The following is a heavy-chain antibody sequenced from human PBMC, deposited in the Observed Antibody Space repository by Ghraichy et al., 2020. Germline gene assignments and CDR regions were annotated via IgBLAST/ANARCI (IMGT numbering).Heavy chain of an antibody. CDR2: INAGNGNT. Sequence: ASVKVSCKASGYTFTSYAMHWVRQAPGQRLEWMGWINAGNGNTKYSQKFQGRVTITRDTSASTAYMELSSLRSEDTAVYYCARGGYYYDSSGYPLDYWGQGTLVTVSS. J-gene: IGHJ4*02. V-gene: IGHV1-3*01. D-gene: IGHD3-22*01. CDR1: GYTFTSYA. CDR3: ARGGYYYDSSGYPLDY.